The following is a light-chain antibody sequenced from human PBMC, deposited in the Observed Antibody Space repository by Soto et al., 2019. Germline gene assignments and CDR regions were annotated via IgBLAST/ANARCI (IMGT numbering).Light chain of an antibody. CDR2: DVS. Sequence: SVLTQPASVSGSPGQSITISCTGTSSDVGGYDYVSWYQQHPGKAPKLLIYDVSNRPSGVSTRFSGSKSGNTASLTISGLQAEDEGDYYCTSYTARRLYVFGSGTKVTVL. V-gene: IGLV2-14*03. J-gene: IGLJ1*01. CDR3: TSYTARRLYV. CDR1: SSDVGGYDY.